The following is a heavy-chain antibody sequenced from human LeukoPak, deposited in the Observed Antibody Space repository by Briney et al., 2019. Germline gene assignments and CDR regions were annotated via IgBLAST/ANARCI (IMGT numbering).Heavy chain of an antibody. V-gene: IGHV3-48*01. CDR3: ARTIYDILTGPFDY. CDR1: GFTFSSYS. CDR2: ISSSSTI. D-gene: IGHD3-9*01. Sequence: GGSLRLSCAASGFTFSSYSMNWVRQAPGRGLEWVSYISSSSTIYYADSVKGRFTISRDNAKNSLYLQMNSLRAEDTAVYYCARTIYDILTGPFDYWGQGTLVTVSS. J-gene: IGHJ4*02.